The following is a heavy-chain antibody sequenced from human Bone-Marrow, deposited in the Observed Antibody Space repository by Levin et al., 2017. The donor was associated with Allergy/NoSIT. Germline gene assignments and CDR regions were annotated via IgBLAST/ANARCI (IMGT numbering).Heavy chain of an antibody. CDR2: ISGSGGST. J-gene: IGHJ4*02. V-gene: IGHV3-23*01. CDR3: AKDSHYDFWSGYSDY. Sequence: GGSLRLSCAASGFTFSSYAMSWVRQAPGKGLEWVSAISGSGGSTYYADSVKGRFTISRDNSKNTLYLQMNSLRAEDTAVYYCAKDSHYDFWSGYSDYWGQGTLVTVSS. D-gene: IGHD3-3*01. CDR1: GFTFSSYA.